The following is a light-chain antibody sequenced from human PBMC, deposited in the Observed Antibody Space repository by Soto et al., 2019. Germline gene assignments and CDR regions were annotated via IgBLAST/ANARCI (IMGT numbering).Light chain of an antibody. Sequence: IVMTQSPLSLPVTPGEPASISCRSSQSLLYSTGINHLDWYRQKPGQSPHLLIYLASNRAAGDPDRFSGSRSGSNFTLEISRAEADDGGVSYCKPAHQTPRTFAQGTQLEIK. J-gene: IGKJ2*01. CDR1: QSLLYSTGINH. CDR2: LAS. V-gene: IGKV2-28*01. CDR3: KPAHQTPRT.